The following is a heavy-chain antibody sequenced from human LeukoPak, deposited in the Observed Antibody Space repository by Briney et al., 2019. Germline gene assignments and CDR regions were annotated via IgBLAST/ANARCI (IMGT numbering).Heavy chain of an antibody. V-gene: IGHV4-34*01. J-gene: IGHJ4*02. Sequence: PSETLSLTCAVYGGSFSGYYWSWIRQPPGKGLEWIGEINHSGSTNYNPSLKSRVTISVDTSKNQFSLKLSSVTAADTAVYYCATNYVWGSYRPVGYWGQGTLVTVSS. CDR3: ATNYVWGSYRPVGY. CDR1: GGSFSGYY. D-gene: IGHD3-16*02. CDR2: INHSGST.